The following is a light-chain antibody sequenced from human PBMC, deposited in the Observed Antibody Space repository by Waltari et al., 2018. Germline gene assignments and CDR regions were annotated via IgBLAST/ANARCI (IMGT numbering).Light chain of an antibody. CDR1: SFNIGSNT. J-gene: IGLJ2*01. CDR2: SNK. CDR3: AAWDDSLNGYVV. Sequence: QSVLTQPPSASGTPGQRVTISCSGSSFNIGSNTVNWYQQLPGTAPKLLIYSNKQRPSGVPDRFSGSKSGTSASLAISGLQSEDEADYYCAAWDDSLNGYVVFGGGTKLTVL. V-gene: IGLV1-44*01.